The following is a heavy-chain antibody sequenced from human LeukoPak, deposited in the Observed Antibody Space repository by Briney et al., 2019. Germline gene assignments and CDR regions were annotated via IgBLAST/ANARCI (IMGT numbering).Heavy chain of an antibody. CDR1: GYTFTSYA. CDR2: INTNTGNP. J-gene: IGHJ4*02. Sequence: ASVKVSCKASGYTFTSYAMNWVRQAPGQGLEWMGWINTNTGNPTYAQGFTGRFVFSLDTSVSTAYLQISSLKAEDTAVYYCARALRRGYSSGWYAIGYWGQGTLVTVSS. CDR3: ARALRRGYSSGWYAIGY. V-gene: IGHV7-4-1*02. D-gene: IGHD6-19*01.